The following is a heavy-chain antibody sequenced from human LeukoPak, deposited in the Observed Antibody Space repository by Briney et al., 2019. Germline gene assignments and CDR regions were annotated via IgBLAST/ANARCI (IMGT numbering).Heavy chain of an antibody. J-gene: IGHJ4*02. CDR3: ARSLDYYDSSGYTSEGY. CDR1: GYTFTSYY. CDR2: IIPIFGTA. Sequence: ASVKVSCKASGYTFTSYYIHWVRQAPGQGLEWMGGIIPIFGTANYAQKFQGRVTITADESTSTAYMELSSLRSEDTAVYYCARSLDYYDSSGYTSEGYWGQGTLVTVSS. D-gene: IGHD3-22*01. V-gene: IGHV1-69*13.